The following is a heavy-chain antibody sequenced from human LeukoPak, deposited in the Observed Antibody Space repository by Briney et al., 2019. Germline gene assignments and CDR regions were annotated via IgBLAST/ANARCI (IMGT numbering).Heavy chain of an antibody. D-gene: IGHD2-21*02. Sequence: PGPSLRLSCTASGFIYYTYALSSVSHAAGKWLEWVLAISVRGASTYHTDSVTGRFTISRDSSKNTLSLQMNRLTAPHPVIFYCAKALGGDEPPPNDAFDLWGRGTMVTVSS. CDR3: AKALGGDEPPPNDAFDL. J-gene: IGHJ3*01. V-gene: IGHV3-23*01. CDR1: GFIYYTYA. CDR2: ISVRGAST.